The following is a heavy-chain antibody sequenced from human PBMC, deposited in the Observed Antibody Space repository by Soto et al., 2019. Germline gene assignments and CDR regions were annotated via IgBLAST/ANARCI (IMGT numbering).Heavy chain of an antibody. D-gene: IGHD3-10*01. V-gene: IGHV3-30*04. CDR1: GFTFSSYA. CDR3: ARDGSYYDV. Sequence: QVQLVESGGGVVQPGRSLRLSCAASGFTFSSYAMHWVRQAPGKGLEWVAVISDDGTNKDYADSVKGRFTIYREKSKSTLDLQIDXXXXXXXXXXXCARDGSYYDV. CDR2: ISDDGTNK. J-gene: IGHJ3*01.